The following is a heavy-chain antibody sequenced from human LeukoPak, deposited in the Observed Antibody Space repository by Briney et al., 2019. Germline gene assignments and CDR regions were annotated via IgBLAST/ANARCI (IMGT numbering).Heavy chain of an antibody. CDR2: INHSGST. J-gene: IGHJ4*02. CDR1: GGSFSGYY. V-gene: IGHV4-34*01. D-gene: IGHD1-1*01. CDR3: AREGTERRIDY. Sequence: PSETLSLTCAVYGGSFSGYYWSWIRQPPGKGLEWIGEINHSGSTNYNPSLKSRVTISVDTSKNQFSLELSSVTAADTAVYYCAREGTERRIDYWGQGTLVTVSS.